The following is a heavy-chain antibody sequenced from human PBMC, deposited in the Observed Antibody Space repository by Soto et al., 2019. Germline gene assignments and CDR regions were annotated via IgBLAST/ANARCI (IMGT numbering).Heavy chain of an antibody. CDR1: GYTFTSYG. CDR2: SSTSNGDT. V-gene: IGHV1-18*01. Sequence: QVQLVQSGAEVKKPGASVKVSCKTSGYTFTSYGITWVRQAPGQGLEWMGWSSTSNGDTNYVQKFQGRVTMTTDTSTGTGYMELRSLTSDDTAVYYCARDYTFPDYWGKGTLVTVSS. J-gene: IGHJ4*02. CDR3: ARDYTFPDY. D-gene: IGHD3-3*02.